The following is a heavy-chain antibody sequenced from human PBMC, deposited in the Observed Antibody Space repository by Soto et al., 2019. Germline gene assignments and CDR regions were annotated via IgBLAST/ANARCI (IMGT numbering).Heavy chain of an antibody. Sequence: SETLSLTCTVSGGSISSSSYYWGWIRQPPGKGLEWIGSIYYSGSIYSNPSLNIRVTISVDTSKNQFALKLSSVTAADTAVYYCASGGRPDAFDIWGQGTMVTVSS. CDR1: GGSISSSSYY. CDR3: ASGGRPDAFDI. D-gene: IGHD3-16*01. J-gene: IGHJ3*02. V-gene: IGHV4-39*01. CDR2: IYYSGSI.